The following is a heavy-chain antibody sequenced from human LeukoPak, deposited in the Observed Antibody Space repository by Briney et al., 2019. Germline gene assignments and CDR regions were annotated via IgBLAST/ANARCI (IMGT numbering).Heavy chain of an antibody. J-gene: IGHJ4*02. D-gene: IGHD2-15*01. V-gene: IGHV3-21*01. CDR2: ISSSSSYI. CDR1: GFTFSSYS. Sequence: GGSLRLSCAASGFTFSSYSMNWVRQAPGKGLEWVSSISSSSSYIYYADSAKGRFTISRDNAKNSLYLQMNSLRAEDTAVYYCARELPANYWGQGTLVTVSS. CDR3: ARELPANY.